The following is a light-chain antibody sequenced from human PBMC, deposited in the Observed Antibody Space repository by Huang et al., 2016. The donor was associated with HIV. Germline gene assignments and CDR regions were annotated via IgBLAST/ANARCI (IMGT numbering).Light chain of an antibody. J-gene: IGKJ4*01. CDR2: AAS. V-gene: IGKV3-15*01. Sequence: EIVMTQSPATLSVSPGEGATLSCRASQSVSSDLAWYQQKVGQAPRLLIYAASTRATGIPARFSGSGSGTECTLTISSLQSEDFAVYYCQQYNSWPPLTFGGGTKVEIK. CDR1: QSVSSD. CDR3: QQYNSWPPLT.